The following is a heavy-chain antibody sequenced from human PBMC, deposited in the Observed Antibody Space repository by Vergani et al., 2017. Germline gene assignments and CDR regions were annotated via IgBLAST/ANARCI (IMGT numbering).Heavy chain of an antibody. CDR2: IRSSSSNI. CDR3: ARDRGRSGYMDV. Sequence: EVQLVESGGGLVKPGGSLELSGQASGFTLGSNSMNWCRQDPGMGLDWVSSIRSSSSNIYYADSVKARFTISGDKAKNSLYLQMNSLGAEDTAVHYGARDRGRSGYMDVWGKGTTVTVSS. J-gene: IGHJ6*03. D-gene: IGHD6-25*01. CDR1: GFTLGSNS. V-gene: IGHV3-21*01.